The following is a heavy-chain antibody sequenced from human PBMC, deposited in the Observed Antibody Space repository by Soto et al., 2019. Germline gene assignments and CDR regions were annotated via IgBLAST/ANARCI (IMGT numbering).Heavy chain of an antibody. CDR2: ISSSSSTI. CDR1: GFTFSSYS. D-gene: IGHD2-2*01. V-gene: IGHV3-48*02. Sequence: GGSLRLSCAASGFTFSSYSMNWVRQAPGKGLEWVSYISSSSSTIYYADSVKGRFTISRDNAKNSLYLQMNSLRDEDTAVYYCASVHYLYCISTSCDGMDVWGQGTTVTVSS. J-gene: IGHJ6*02. CDR3: ASVHYLYCISTSCDGMDV.